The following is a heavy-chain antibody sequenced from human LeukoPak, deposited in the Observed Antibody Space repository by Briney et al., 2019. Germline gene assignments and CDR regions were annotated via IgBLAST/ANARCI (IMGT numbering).Heavy chain of an antibody. D-gene: IGHD2-2*01. CDR2: IYHSGST. Sequence: SETLSLTCTVSGYSINSGFYWGWIRQPPGKGLEWIGSIYHSGSTHYKSSLKSRVTISVDTSKNQLSLKLTSVTAADTAVYYCARVVVVPAAIALGWFDPWGQGTLVTVSS. J-gene: IGHJ5*02. CDR1: GYSINSGFY. V-gene: IGHV4-38-2*02. CDR3: ARVVVVPAAIALGWFDP.